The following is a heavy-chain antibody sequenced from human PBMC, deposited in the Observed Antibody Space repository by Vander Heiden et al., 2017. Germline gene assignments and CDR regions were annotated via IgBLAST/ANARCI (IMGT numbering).Heavy chain of an antibody. D-gene: IGHD3-10*01. CDR1: GFNFRYYA. Sequence: EVQLVESGGGFVQPGGSLRVSREASGFNFRYYAMSWVRQAPGKGLEWVSTISGSGNDADYAGSVKGRFIISRDNSKNTLYLQMNSLRAGDTALYYCAKEGLWYGGNWFDPWGQGTLVTVSS. CDR3: AKEGLWYGGNWFDP. J-gene: IGHJ5*01. CDR2: ISGSGNDA. V-gene: IGHV3-23*04.